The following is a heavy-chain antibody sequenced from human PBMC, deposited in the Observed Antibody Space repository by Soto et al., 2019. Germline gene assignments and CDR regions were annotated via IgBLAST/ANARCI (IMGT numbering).Heavy chain of an antibody. CDR2: ISAYNGNT. J-gene: IGHJ3*02. CDR3: ARDSRGGYGSSTSCDAFDI. CDR1: GYTFTSYG. V-gene: IGHV1-18*01. Sequence: ASVKVSCKASGYTFTSYGISWVRQAPGQGLEWMGWISAYNGNTNYAQKLQGRVTMTTDTSTTTAYMEMRSLRSDDTAVYYCARDSRGGYGSSTSCDAFDIWGQGTMVTVSS. D-gene: IGHD2-2*03.